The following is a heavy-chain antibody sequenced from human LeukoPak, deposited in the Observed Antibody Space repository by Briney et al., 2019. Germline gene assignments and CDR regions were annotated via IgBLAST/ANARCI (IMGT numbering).Heavy chain of an antibody. Sequence: GGSLRLSCAASGFTFSNYWMSWVRQAPGIGLQWVAKIKEDGSEEDYVDSVKGRFTISRDNAKNSLYLQMNSLRAEDTAVYYCAREPGDSSGWSEWGQGTLVTVSS. D-gene: IGHD6-19*01. V-gene: IGHV3-7*01. CDR3: AREPGDSSGWSE. CDR1: GFTFSNYW. CDR2: IKEDGSEE. J-gene: IGHJ4*01.